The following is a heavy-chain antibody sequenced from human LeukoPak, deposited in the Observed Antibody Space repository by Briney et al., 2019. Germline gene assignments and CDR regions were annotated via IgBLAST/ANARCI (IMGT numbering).Heavy chain of an antibody. CDR1: GGSFSGYY. CDR2: INHSGST. V-gene: IGHV4-34*01. Sequence: SETLSLTCAVYGGSFSGYYWSWIRQPPGKGLEWIGEINHSGSTNYNPSLKSRVTISVDTSKNQFSLKLGSVTAADTAVYYCARAGLGYCSGGSCYWFDPWGQGTLVTVSS. D-gene: IGHD2-15*01. J-gene: IGHJ5*02. CDR3: ARAGLGYCSGGSCYWFDP.